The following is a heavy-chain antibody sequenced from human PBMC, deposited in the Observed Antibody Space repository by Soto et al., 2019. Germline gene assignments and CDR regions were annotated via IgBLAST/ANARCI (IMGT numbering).Heavy chain of an antibody. J-gene: IGHJ3*02. CDR1: GGSISSGGYS. V-gene: IGHV4-30-2*03. CDR3: ASHGMTGSYDETFDI. Sequence: LSLTCAVSGGSISSGGYSWSWIRQPPGKGLEWIGYMYHSGSTYYNPSLKSRVTLSVDTSKNQFALKLSSVTAAETAVSYCASHGMTGSYDETFDIRGHGPMVX. CDR2: MYHSGST. D-gene: IGHD1-26*01.